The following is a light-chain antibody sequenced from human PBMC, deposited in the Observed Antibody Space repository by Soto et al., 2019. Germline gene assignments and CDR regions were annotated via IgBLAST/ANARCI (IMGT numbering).Light chain of an antibody. V-gene: IGLV2-23*03. Sequence: QSALTQPASVSGSPGQSITISCTGTSSDVGSYNLVSWYQQHPGKAPKLMIYEGSKRPSGVSNRFSGSKSGNTASLTISGLQAEDEAEYYCCSYGGSSTFDVVFGGGTKVTVL. CDR2: EGS. CDR3: CSYGGSSTFDVV. J-gene: IGLJ2*01. CDR1: SSDVGSYNL.